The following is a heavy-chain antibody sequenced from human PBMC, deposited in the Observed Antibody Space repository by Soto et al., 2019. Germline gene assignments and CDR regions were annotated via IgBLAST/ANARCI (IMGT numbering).Heavy chain of an antibody. D-gene: IGHD1-20*01. CDR2: IWYDGSNK. CDR1: GFTFSSYG. Sequence: PGGSLRLSCAASGFTFSSYGMHWVRQAPGKGLEWVAVIWYDGSNKYYADSVKGRFTISRDNSKNTLYLQMNSLRAEDTAVYYCASNNWNAYYFDYWGQGILVTVSS. V-gene: IGHV3-33*01. CDR3: ASNNWNAYYFDY. J-gene: IGHJ4*02.